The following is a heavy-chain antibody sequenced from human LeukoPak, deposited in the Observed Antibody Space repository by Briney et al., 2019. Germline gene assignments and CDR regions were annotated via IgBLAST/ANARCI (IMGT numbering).Heavy chain of an antibody. V-gene: IGHV4-59*01. D-gene: IGHD6-19*01. CDR1: GGSISSYY. CDR3: ARDNSSGWYFLDY. Sequence: SETLSLTCTVSGGSISSYYWSWLRQPPGKGLEWIGYIYYSGSTNYNPSLKSRVTISVDTSKNQFSLKLSSVTAADTAVYYCARDNSSGWYFLDYWGQGTLVTVSS. J-gene: IGHJ4*02. CDR2: IYYSGST.